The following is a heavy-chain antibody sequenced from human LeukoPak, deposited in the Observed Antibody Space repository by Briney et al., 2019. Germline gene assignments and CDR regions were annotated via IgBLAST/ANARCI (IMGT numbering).Heavy chain of an antibody. J-gene: IGHJ4*02. CDR3: ARKVCTSANCDRGYFAY. CDR1: GGSISSSSYY. V-gene: IGHV4-39*01. D-gene: IGHD2-2*02. Sequence: SETLSLTCTVSGGSISSSSYYWGWIRQPPGKGLEWIGSIYYSGSTYYNPSLKSRVTISVDTSKNQFSLKLSSVTAADTAVYYCARKVCTSANCDRGYFAYWGQGTLVTVSS. CDR2: IYYSGST.